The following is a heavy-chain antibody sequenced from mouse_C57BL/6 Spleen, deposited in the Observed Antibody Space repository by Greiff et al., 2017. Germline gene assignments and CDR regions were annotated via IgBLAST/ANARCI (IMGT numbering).Heavy chain of an antibody. D-gene: IGHD1-1*01. J-gene: IGHJ4*01. CDR1: GYTFTSYW. CDR2: IDPSDSET. CDR3: ARMGDYGSSYPYAMDY. V-gene: IGHV1-52*01. Sequence: LQQPGAELVRPGSSVKLSCKASGYTFTSYWMHWVKQRPIQGLEWIGNIDPSDSETHYNQKFKDKATLTVDKSSSTAYMQLSSLTTEDSAVYYCARMGDYGSSYPYAMDYWGKGTSVTVSS.